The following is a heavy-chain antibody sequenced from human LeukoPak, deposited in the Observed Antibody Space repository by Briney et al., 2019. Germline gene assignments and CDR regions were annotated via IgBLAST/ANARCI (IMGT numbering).Heavy chain of an antibody. CDR2: ISAYNGNT. Sequence: ASVKVSCKASGYTFTSYGISWVRQAPGQGLEWMGWISAYNGNTNYAQKLQGRVTMTTDTSTSTAYMELRSLRSDDTAVYYCARVVRYYDSSGPPGYWGQGTLVTVSS. CDR1: GYTFTSYG. J-gene: IGHJ4*02. V-gene: IGHV1-18*01. D-gene: IGHD3-22*01. CDR3: ARVVRYYDSSGPPGY.